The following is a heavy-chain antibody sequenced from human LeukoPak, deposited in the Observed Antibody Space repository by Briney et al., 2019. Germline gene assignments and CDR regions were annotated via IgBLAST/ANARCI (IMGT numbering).Heavy chain of an antibody. J-gene: IGHJ5*02. CDR3: ARDDATVFWFDP. Sequence: SETLSLTCAVYGGSFSGYYWSYIRQPPGKGLEWIGEINHSGSTNYNPSLKSRVTISVDKSKNQFSLKLSSVTAADTAVYYCARDDATVFWFDPWGQGTLVTVSS. CDR1: GGSFSGYY. CDR2: INHSGST. D-gene: IGHD2-2*01. V-gene: IGHV4-34*01.